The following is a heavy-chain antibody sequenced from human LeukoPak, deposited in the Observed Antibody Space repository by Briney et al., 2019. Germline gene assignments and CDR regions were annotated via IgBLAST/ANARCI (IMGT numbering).Heavy chain of an antibody. Sequence: GASLRLSCAASGFTVSSRYMTWVRQAPGKGLEWGSVIYSGVGTNYADSLKGRFTISRDNSKTTLFLQMNSLRPEDTAAYYCAIGGGSSTWYEGYLQHWGQGTLITVSS. J-gene: IGHJ1*01. CDR3: AIGGGSSTWYEGYLQH. D-gene: IGHD6-13*01. CDR2: IYSGVGT. CDR1: GFTVSSRY. V-gene: IGHV3-53*05.